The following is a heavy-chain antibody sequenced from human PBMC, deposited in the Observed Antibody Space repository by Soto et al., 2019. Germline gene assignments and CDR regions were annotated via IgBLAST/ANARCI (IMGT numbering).Heavy chain of an antibody. D-gene: IGHD3-10*01. Sequence: QLQLQESGPGLVKPSETLSLTCTVSGGSINNSSFYWGWVRQPPGKRLEWIGSIYYSGSAYYNPSLKSRLTISVDTSKNQFSLNXXXXXXXXXXVXXXXXXXXXRGIIPYYFDSWGQGTLVTVSS. CDR1: GGSINNSSFY. V-gene: IGHV4-39*01. J-gene: IGHJ4*02. CDR2: IYYSGSA. CDR3: XXXXXXRGIIPYYFDS.